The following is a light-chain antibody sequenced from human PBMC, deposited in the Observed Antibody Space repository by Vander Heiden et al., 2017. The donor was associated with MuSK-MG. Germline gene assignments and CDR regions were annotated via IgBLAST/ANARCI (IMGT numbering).Light chain of an antibody. CDR2: AAS. V-gene: IGKV1-39*01. CDR1: QSISSD. CDR3: QQSDSTPNT. J-gene: IGKJ2*01. Sequence: DIQMTHSPSSLSASVGDRVTITCRASQSISSDLNWYQQKPGKAPKLLIYAASSLQRGVPSRFSGSGSGTDFTLTISSLQPEDFATYYCQQSDSTPNTFGQGTKMEIK.